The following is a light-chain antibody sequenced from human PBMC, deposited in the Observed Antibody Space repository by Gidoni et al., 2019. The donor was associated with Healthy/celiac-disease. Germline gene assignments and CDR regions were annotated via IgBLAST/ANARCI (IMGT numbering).Light chain of an antibody. CDR2: EVS. CDR3: SSYTSSSTFYV. V-gene: IGLV2-14*01. J-gene: IGLJ1*01. CDR1: SSDVGGYNY. Sequence: SALTQPASVSGSPGQSITISCTGTSSDVGGYNYVSWYQQHPGKAPKLMIYEVSNRPSAVSNRFSGAKSGNTASLTISGLQAEDEADYYCSSYTSSSTFYVFGTGTKVTV.